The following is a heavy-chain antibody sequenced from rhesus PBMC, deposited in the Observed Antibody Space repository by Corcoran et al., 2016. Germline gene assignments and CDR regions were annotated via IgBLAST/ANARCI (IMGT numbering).Heavy chain of an antibody. CDR2: STPSNSNT. J-gene: IGHJ6*01. Sequence: QVQLVQSGAEVQKPGASVKPSCKASGYPVTTYSIHWVRQAPGQGLEWMGWSTPSNSNTGYGQKCEGRFTLTRDTSTSTTYMELISLRSEDTAVYYCARGHRLFNSWGQGVVVTVSS. V-gene: IGHV1-200*01. CDR1: GYPVTTYS. CDR3: ARGHRLFNS.